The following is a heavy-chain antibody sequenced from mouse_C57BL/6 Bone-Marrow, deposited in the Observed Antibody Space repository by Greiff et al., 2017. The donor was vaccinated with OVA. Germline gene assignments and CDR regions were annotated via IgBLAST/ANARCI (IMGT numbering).Heavy chain of an antibody. D-gene: IGHD2-4*01. CDR2: IDPNSGGT. CDR3: AREDGIYYDYAWFAY. V-gene: IGHV1-72*01. Sequence: QVQLQQPGAELVKPGASVKLSCKASGYTFTSYWMHWVKQRPGRGLEWIGRIDPNSGGTKYNQKFKSKATLTVDKPSSTAYMQLSSLTSEDSAVYYCAREDGIYYDYAWFAYWGQGTLVTVSA. J-gene: IGHJ3*01. CDR1: GYTFTSYW.